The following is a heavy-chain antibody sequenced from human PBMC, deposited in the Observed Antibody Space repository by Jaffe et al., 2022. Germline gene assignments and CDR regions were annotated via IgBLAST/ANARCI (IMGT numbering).Heavy chain of an antibody. Sequence: QVQLQQWGAGLLKPSETLSLTCAVYGGSFSGYYWSWIRQPPGKGLEWIGEINHSGSTNYNPSLKSRVTISVDTSKNQFSLKLSSVTAADTAVYYCARALTTIFGVVRRSYYMDVWGKGTTVTVSS. D-gene: IGHD3-3*01. V-gene: IGHV4-34*01. J-gene: IGHJ6*03. CDR1: GGSFSGYY. CDR2: INHSGST. CDR3: ARALTTIFGVVRRSYYMDV.